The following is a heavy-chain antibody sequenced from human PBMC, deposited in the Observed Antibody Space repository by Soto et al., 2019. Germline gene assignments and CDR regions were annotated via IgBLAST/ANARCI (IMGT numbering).Heavy chain of an antibody. V-gene: IGHV4-30-4*01. D-gene: IGHD3-9*01. CDR1: GGSISRGDYY. CDR2: IYYSGST. CDR3: ARVLLRYFDWFPDP. J-gene: IGHJ5*02. Sequence: QVQLQESGPGLVKPSQTLSLTCTVSGGSISRGDYYWSWIRQPPGKGLEWIGYIYYSGSTYYNPSLKSRVTIAVDTSKNQFSLKLSSVTAADTAVYYCARVLLRYFDWFPDPWGQGTLVTVSS.